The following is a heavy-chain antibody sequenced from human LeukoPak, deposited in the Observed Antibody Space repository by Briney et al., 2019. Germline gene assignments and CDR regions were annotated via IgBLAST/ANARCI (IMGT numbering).Heavy chain of an antibody. CDR2: IYHSGST. J-gene: IGHJ4*02. V-gene: IGHV4-30-2*01. Sequence: SQTLSLTCAVSGGSISSGGYSWSWIRQPPGRGPEWIGYIYHSGSTYYNPSLKSRVTISVDRSKNQFSLKLSSVTAADTAVYYCARGFDYGAHFDYWGQGTLVTVSS. CDR1: GGSISSGGYS. D-gene: IGHD4-17*01. CDR3: ARGFDYGAHFDY.